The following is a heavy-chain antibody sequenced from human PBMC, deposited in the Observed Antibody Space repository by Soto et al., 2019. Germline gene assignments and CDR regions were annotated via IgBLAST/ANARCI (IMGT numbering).Heavy chain of an antibody. J-gene: IGHJ4*01. CDR1: GGSFSGYY. D-gene: IGHD6-6*01. CDR2: INHSGST. V-gene: IGHV4-34*01. CDR3: ARERGIAARPMIDY. Sequence: QVQLQQWGAGLLKPSETLSLTCAVYGGSFSGYYWSWIRQPPGKGLEWIGEINHSGSTNYNPSLKSRVTISVDTSKNQFSLKLSSVTAADTAVYYCARERGIAARPMIDYWGQEPWSPSPQ.